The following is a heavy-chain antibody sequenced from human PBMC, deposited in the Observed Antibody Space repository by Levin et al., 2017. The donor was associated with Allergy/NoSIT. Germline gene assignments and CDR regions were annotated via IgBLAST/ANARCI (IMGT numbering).Heavy chain of an antibody. Sequence: PGASVKVSCKASGYSFTDYYIHWVRQAPGQGLEWMGWIDPNSGGTNYAQMFQGWVTMTRDTSISTAYMELSRLRSDDTAVYYCATSGRRAVAVDYFDYWGQGSLVTVSS. D-gene: IGHD6-19*01. CDR2: IDPNSGGT. J-gene: IGHJ4*02. CDR3: ATSGRRAVAVDYFDY. CDR1: GYSFTDYY. V-gene: IGHV1-2*04.